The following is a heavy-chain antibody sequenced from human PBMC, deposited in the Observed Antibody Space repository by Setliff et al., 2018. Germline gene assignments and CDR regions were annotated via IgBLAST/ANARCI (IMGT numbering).Heavy chain of an antibody. V-gene: IGHV4-30-4*08. J-gene: IGHJ4*02. CDR1: GGSISSGDYY. CDR2: IYSSGST. Sequence: PSETLSLTCTVSGGSISSGDYYWSWIRQPPGKGLEWIRYIYSSGSTYCNPSLKSRVSISVDTSKNQFSLKLSSVTAADTAVYYCARESRYYYDNLGTLDYWGQGTLVTVSS. CDR3: ARESRYYYDNLGTLDY. D-gene: IGHD3-22*01.